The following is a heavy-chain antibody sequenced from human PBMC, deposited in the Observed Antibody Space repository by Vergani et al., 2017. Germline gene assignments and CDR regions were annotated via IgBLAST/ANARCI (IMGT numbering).Heavy chain of an antibody. D-gene: IGHD6-13*01. CDR2: IYYSGST. CDR1: GGSVSSGSYY. CDR3: ASVGPQQYSSSWYGGDY. Sequence: QVQLQESGPGLVKPSETLSLTCTVSGGSVSSGSYYWSWIRQPPGKGLEWIGYIYYSGSTNYNPSLKSRVTISVDTSKNQFSLKLSSVTAADTAVYYCASVGPQQYSSSWYGGDYWGQGTLVTVSS. J-gene: IGHJ4*02. V-gene: IGHV4-61*01.